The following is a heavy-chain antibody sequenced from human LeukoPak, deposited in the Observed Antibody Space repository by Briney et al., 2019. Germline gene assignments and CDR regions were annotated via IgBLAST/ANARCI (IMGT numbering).Heavy chain of an antibody. CDR3: ARETSYGEMFDY. J-gene: IGHJ4*02. V-gene: IGHV3-7*01. CDR2: IKQDGSEK. Sequence: VGSLRLSCAASGFTFSSYWMSWVRQAPGKGLEWVANIKQDGSEKYYVESVRGRFTISRDNAKNSLYLQMNSLRAEDTAVYYCARETSYGEMFDYWGQGTLVTVSS. D-gene: IGHD4-17*01. CDR1: GFTFSSYW.